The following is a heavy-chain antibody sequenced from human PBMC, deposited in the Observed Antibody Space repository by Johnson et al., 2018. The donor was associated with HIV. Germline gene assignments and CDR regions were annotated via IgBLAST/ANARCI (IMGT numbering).Heavy chain of an antibody. D-gene: IGHD1-26*01. CDR2: TRNKANSYTT. V-gene: IGHV3-72*01. CDR3: ARASGSSDWRAFDI. J-gene: IGHJ3*02. CDR1: GFTFSDYY. Sequence: VQLVESGGGLVKPGGSLRLSCAASGFTFSDYYMDWVRQTPGKGLEWVGRTRNKANSYTTEYAASVKSRFTISRDDSEKSLYLQRNSLKTEDTAVYYCARASGSSDWRAFDIWGQGTLVTVSS.